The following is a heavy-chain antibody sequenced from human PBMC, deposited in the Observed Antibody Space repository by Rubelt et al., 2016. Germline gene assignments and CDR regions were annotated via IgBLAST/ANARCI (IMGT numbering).Heavy chain of an antibody. Sequence: QVQLQQWGAGLLKPSETLSLTCAVYGGSFSGYYWSWIRQPPGKGLEWIGEINHSGSTNYNPSLKSRVTISVDTSKSQCSLKLSSVTAADTAVYYCARGRRGSSSWLGRDYYGMDVWGQGTTVTVSS. CDR1: GGSFSGYY. D-gene: IGHD6-13*01. J-gene: IGHJ6*02. V-gene: IGHV4-34*01. CDR3: ARGRRGSSSWLGRDYYGMDV. CDR2: INHSGST.